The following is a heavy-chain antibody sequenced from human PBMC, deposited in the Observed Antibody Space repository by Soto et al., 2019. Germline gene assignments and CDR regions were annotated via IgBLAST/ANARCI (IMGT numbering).Heavy chain of an antibody. CDR2: ISAYNGNT. Sequence: ASVKVSCKASGYTFTSYGISWVRQAPGQGLEWMGWISAYNGNTNYAQKLQGRVTMTTDTSTSTAYMELRSLRSDDTAVYYCARAVQPTLRFLVKSFDYWGQGTLVTVPS. J-gene: IGHJ4*02. D-gene: IGHD3-3*01. V-gene: IGHV1-18*01. CDR3: ARAVQPTLRFLVKSFDY. CDR1: GYTFTSYG.